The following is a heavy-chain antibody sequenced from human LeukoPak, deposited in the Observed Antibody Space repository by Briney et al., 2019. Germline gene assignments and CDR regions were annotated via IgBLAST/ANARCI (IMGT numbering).Heavy chain of an antibody. CDR2: IRSKANSYAT. Sequence: GGSLKLSCAASGFTFSGSAMHWVRQASGKGLEWVGRIRSKANSYATAYAASVKGRFTISRDDSKNTAYLQMNSLKTADAAVYCCTSSKHVLLWFGEVYHYYYDREVWGKGTTGTISS. J-gene: IGHJ6*03. CDR3: TSSKHVLLWFGEVYHYYYDREV. V-gene: IGHV3-73*01. CDR1: GFTFSGSA. D-gene: IGHD3-10*01.